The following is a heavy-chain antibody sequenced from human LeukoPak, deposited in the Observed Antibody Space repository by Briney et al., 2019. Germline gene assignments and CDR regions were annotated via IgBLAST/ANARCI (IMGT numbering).Heavy chain of an antibody. CDR1: GGSINSSNYY. Sequence: SETLSLTCTVSGGSINSSNYYWGWIRQPPGKGLEWIGSIYSSVSTYYNPSLKSRVTISVDTSKNQFSLRLTSVTAADTAVYFCAREEAVAGSPQFDFWGPGTLVTVSS. CDR2: IYSSVST. D-gene: IGHD6-13*01. CDR3: AREEAVAGSPQFDF. V-gene: IGHV4-39*02. J-gene: IGHJ4*02.